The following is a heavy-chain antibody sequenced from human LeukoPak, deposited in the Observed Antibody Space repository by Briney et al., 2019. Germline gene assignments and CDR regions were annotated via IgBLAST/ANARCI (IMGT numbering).Heavy chain of an antibody. J-gene: IGHJ5*02. CDR2: INPSGGST. Sequence: GSSVKVSCKASGYTFTSYYLHWVRQAPGQGLEWMGIINPSGGSTTYAQKFQGRITMTRDTSTSTVYMELSSLRSEDTAVYYCARDGSSRSSWYDAWGQGTLVTVSS. CDR1: GYTFTSYY. V-gene: IGHV1-46*01. CDR3: ARDGSSRSSWYDA. D-gene: IGHD6-13*01.